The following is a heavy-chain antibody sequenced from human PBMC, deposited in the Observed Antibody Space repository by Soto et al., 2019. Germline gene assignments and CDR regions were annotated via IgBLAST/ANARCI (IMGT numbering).Heavy chain of an antibody. CDR2: ISGSGGST. J-gene: IGHJ6*02. Sequence: GGSLRLSCAASGFTFSSYAMSWVRQAPGKGLEWVSAISGSGGSTYYADSVKGRFTISRDNSKNTLYLQMNSLRAEDTAVYYCAKVPLTAAGPPYEIFMDVWGQGTTVTVSS. V-gene: IGHV3-23*01. CDR1: GFTFSSYA. D-gene: IGHD3-9*01. CDR3: AKVPLTAAGPPYEIFMDV.